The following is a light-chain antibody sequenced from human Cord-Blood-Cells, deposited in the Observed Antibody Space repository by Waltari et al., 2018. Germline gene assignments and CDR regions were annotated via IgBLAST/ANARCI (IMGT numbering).Light chain of an antibody. V-gene: IGLV1-40*01. CDR2: GNR. J-gene: IGLJ2*01. CDR3: QSYDSSLSGQGV. Sequence: QSVLTQPPSVSGAPGQRVTISCTGSSSNTGAGYDVHWYQQPPGTAPKLLIYGNRTRPSGIPDRFSGSKSGTSASLAITGLQAEDEADYYCQSYDSSLSGQGVFGGGTKLTVL. CDR1: SSNTGAGYD.